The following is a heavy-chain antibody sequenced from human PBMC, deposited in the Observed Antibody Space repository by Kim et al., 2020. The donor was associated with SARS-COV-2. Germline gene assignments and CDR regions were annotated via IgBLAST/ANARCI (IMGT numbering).Heavy chain of an antibody. V-gene: IGHV3-53*01. CDR2: IYSGGST. D-gene: IGHD1-26*01. Sequence: GGSLRLSCAASGFTVSSNYMSWVRQAPAKGLEWVSVIYSGGSTYYAVSVKSRCTTSSDNYNNTLHLQMNSLIADDTAVYYCARKGDSWSYPFDYWGQGTL. J-gene: IGHJ4*02. CDR1: GFTVSSNY. CDR3: ARKGDSWSYPFDY.